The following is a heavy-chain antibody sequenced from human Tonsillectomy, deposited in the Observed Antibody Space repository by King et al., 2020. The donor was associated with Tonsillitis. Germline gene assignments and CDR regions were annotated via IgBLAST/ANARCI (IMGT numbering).Heavy chain of an antibody. J-gene: IGHJ4*02. CDR2: ISSDGANT. CDR1: GFIFSSYG. V-gene: IGHV3-33*05. Sequence: HVQLVESGGGVVQPGRSLRLSCETSGFIFSSYGMHWVRQAPGKGLEWVATISSDGANTHQSDSVTGRFTISRDNSKNTMYLQMNSLRAEDTAVYYCARERLYNVGWGIDHWGQGTLVTVSS. CDR3: ARERLYNVGWGIDH. D-gene: IGHD1-14*01.